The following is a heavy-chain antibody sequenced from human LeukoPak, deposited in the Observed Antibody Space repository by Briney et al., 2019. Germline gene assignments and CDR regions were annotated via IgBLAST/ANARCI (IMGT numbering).Heavy chain of an antibody. D-gene: IGHD3-10*01. CDR3: ARGPLWFGELLDYYYGMDV. CDR2: IYSGGST. CDR1: GFTVSSNY. V-gene: IGHV3-53*01. Sequence: GGSLRLSCAASGFTVSSNYMSWVRQAPGKGLEWVSVIYSGGSTYYADSVKGRFTISRDNSKNTLYLQMNSLRAEDTAVYYCARGPLWFGELLDYYYGMDVWGQGTTVTVSS. J-gene: IGHJ6*02.